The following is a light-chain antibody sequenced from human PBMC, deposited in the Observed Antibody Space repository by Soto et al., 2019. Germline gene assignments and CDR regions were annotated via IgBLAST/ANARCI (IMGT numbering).Light chain of an antibody. J-gene: IGKJ5*01. V-gene: IGKV1-5*01. CDR3: QQYIIYST. CDR2: DAS. CDR1: QNIRNL. Sequence: DIQMTQSPSSLSASLGDRVTITCRASQNIRNLLAWYQQKPGKAPKPLIYDASTLKTGVPSRFSGSGSGSEFNFTITGLQPDDFATYFCQQYIIYSTFGQGGLMEI.